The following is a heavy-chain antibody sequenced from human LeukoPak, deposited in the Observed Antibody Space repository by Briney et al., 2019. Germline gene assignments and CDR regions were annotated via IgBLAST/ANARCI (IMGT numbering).Heavy chain of an antibody. CDR1: GGSISSYY. V-gene: IGHV4-59*12. CDR2: IYYSGST. J-gene: IGHJ4*02. D-gene: IGHD3-10*01. CDR3: ARTGITMVWGVIITHDY. Sequence: SETLSLTCTVSGGSISSYYWSWIRQPPGKGLEWLGYIYYSGSTNYNPSLKSRVTISVDTSKNQFSLKLSSVTAADTAVYYCARTGITMVWGVIITHDYWGQGTLVTVSS.